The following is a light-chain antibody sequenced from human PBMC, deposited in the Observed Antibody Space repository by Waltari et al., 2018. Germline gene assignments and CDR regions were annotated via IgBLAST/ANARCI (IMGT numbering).Light chain of an antibody. CDR2: EGS. V-gene: IGLV2-23*01. CDR3: SSYAGTSTWV. Sequence: QSALTQPASVSGSPGQSITISCTGTSSDIGTYNLVSLYQQHPGKAPKLMIYEGSKRPSGVSNRFSGSKSGNTASLTISGLQAEDEADYYCSSYAGTSTWVFGGGTKLTVL. J-gene: IGLJ3*02. CDR1: SSDIGTYNL.